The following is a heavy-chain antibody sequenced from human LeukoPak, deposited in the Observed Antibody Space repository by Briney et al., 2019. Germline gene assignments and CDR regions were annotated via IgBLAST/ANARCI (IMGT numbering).Heavy chain of an antibody. J-gene: IGHJ6*03. Sequence: HSGGTLRLSCAASGFTFSNYGMSWVRQAPGKGLEWVAFIRYDGSYQYHADSVKGRFTISRDTSKNTLYLQMSSLRAEDTALYYCALTQKEYQDYYYYYYMDVWGKGTTVTISS. CDR2: IRYDGSYQ. V-gene: IGHV3-30*02. CDR1: GFTFSNYG. D-gene: IGHD2/OR15-2a*01. CDR3: ALTQKEYQDYYYYYYMDV.